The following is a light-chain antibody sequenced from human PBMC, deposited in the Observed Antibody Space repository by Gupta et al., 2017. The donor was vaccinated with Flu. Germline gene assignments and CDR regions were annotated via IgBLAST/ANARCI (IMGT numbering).Light chain of an antibody. CDR2: EVD. Sequence: SCTGTNSDIGAYNYVAWYQQHPGQAPKLIIFEVDNRPSGVSNRISGSKSGKTASLTISGLQAEDEAHYYCSSYSGSSTLFGGGTKLTVL. J-gene: IGLJ2*01. CDR1: NSDIGAYNY. V-gene: IGLV2-14*01. CDR3: SSYSGSSTL.